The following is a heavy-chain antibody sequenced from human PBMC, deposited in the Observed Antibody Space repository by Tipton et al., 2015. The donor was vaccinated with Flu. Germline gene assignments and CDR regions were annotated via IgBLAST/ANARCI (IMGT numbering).Heavy chain of an antibody. CDR3: ARGFSGLVAEF. V-gene: IGHV4-34*01. CDR1: VGTFSDYY. CDR2: IKHGTIT. J-gene: IGHJ4*02. D-gene: IGHD5-12*01. Sequence: LRLSCALYVGTFSDYYWSWIRQSPGKGLEWIGEIKHGTITNYNPPLKSRVTISVDTARNQLSRKLYSVTAADTAVYYCARGFSGLVAEFWGQGTLATVSS.